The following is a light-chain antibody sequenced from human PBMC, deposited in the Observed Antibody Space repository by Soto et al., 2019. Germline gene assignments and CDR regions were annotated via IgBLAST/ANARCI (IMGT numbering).Light chain of an antibody. CDR3: QQRSHWPPGLT. CDR1: QSVSSY. CDR2: DAS. J-gene: IGKJ4*01. V-gene: IGKV3-11*01. Sequence: EIVLTQSPATLSLSPGVRATLSCRASQSVSSYLAWYQQKPGQAPRLLIYDASNRATGIPARFSGSGSGTDFTLTISSLEPEVFEVYYCQQRSHWPPGLTFGGGTKVEIK.